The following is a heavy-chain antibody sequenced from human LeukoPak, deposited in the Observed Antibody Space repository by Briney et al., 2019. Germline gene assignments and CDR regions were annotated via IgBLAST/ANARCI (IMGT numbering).Heavy chain of an antibody. CDR1: GFTFSSYA. V-gene: IGHV3-23*01. D-gene: IGHD3-10*01. Sequence: GGSLRLSCAASGFTFSSYAMSWVRQAPGKGLEWVSAISGSGGSTYYADSVKGRFTISRVNSKNTLYLQMNSLRAEDTAVYYCANQGWFGEIPLDYWGQGTLVTVSS. CDR2: ISGSGGST. CDR3: ANQGWFGEIPLDY. J-gene: IGHJ4*02.